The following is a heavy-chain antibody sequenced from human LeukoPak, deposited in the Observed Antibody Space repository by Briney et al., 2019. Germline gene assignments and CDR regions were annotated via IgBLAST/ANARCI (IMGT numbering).Heavy chain of an antibody. CDR3: ARLGSSAWSKEYNWFDP. CDR2: ISAYNGNT. Sequence: GASVKVSCKATGYTFTSYGISWVRQAPGQGLEWMGWISAYNGNTNYAQKLQGRVTMTTDTSTSTAYMELRSLRSDDTAVYYCARLGSSAWSKEYNWFDPWGQGTLVTVSS. V-gene: IGHV1-18*01. CDR1: GYTFTSYG. D-gene: IGHD6-19*01. J-gene: IGHJ5*02.